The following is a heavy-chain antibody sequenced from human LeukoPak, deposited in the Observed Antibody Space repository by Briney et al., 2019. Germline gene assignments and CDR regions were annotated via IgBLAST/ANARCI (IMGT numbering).Heavy chain of an antibody. CDR3: ARGGSYYYDIDY. J-gene: IGHJ4*02. CDR1: GYTFISYY. Sequence: ASVKVSCKASGYTFISYYMHWVRQAPGQGLEWMGIINPSGGSTSYAQKFQGRVSMTRDTSTSTFYMELSSLRSEDTAVYYCARGGSYYYDIDYWGQGTLVTVSS. V-gene: IGHV1-46*01. D-gene: IGHD3-22*01. CDR2: INPSGGST.